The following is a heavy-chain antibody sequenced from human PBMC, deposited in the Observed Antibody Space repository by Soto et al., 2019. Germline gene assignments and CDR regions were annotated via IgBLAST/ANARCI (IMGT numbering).Heavy chain of an antibody. D-gene: IGHD3-10*01. CDR2: ISGSGGST. CDR3: AKKTDGSSPRGALDI. J-gene: IGHJ3*02. CDR1: GFTFSTYA. V-gene: IGHV3-23*01. Sequence: EVQLLESGGGLVQPGGSLRLSCAASGFTFSTYAMTWVRQAPAQGLEWVSGISGSGGSTYYADSVKGRFTISRDSSKNTLYLQMDSLRAEDTAVYYCAKKTDGSSPRGALDIWGQGTMVSVFS.